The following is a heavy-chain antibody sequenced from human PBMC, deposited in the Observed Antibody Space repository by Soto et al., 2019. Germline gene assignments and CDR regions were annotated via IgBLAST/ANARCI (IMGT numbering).Heavy chain of an antibody. CDR1: GFTFSSYW. CDR3: ARARWIQLPEYGMDV. V-gene: IGHV3-72*01. D-gene: IGHD5-18*01. CDR2: TRNKANSYTT. J-gene: IGHJ6*02. Sequence: PGGSLRLSCAASGFTFSSYWMSWVRQAPGKGLEWVGRTRNKANSYTTEYAASVKGRFTISRDDSKNSLYLQMNSLKTEDTAVYYCARARWIQLPEYGMDVWGQGTTVTVSS.